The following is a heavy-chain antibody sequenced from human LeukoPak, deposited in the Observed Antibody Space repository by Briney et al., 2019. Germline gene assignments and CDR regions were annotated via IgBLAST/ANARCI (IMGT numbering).Heavy chain of an antibody. J-gene: IGHJ3*01. CDR2: IIPIFGTA. D-gene: IGHD5-18*01. CDR1: GYTFTGYY. V-gene: IGHV1-69*06. Sequence: GASVKVSCKTSGYTFTGYYMHWVRQAPGQGLEWMGGIIPIFGTANYAQKFQGRVTITADKSTSTAYMELSSLRSEDTAVYFCARSGGSLIQLWLRGNYDAVDVWGQGTMVTVSS. CDR3: ARSGGSLIQLWLRGNYDAVDV.